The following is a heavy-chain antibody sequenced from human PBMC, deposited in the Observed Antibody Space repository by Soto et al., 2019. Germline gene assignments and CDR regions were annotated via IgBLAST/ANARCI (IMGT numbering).Heavy chain of an antibody. CDR3: AKAWGIDY. CDR1: GFTFSSYT. D-gene: IGHD7-27*01. V-gene: IGHV3-23*01. CDR2: ISGSGSST. J-gene: IGHJ4*02. Sequence: EVQLLESGGGLVEPGGSRRLSCAASGFTFSSYTMSWVRQAPGKGLEWVSTISGSGSSTYCADSVKGRFTISRDNSKNTLYLQMNSLRVEDTAIYYCAKAWGIDYWGQGTLVTVSS.